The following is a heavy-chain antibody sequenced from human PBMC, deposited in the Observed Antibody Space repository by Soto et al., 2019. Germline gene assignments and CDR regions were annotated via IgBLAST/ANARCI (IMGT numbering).Heavy chain of an antibody. Sequence: EVQLVESGGGLVKPGGSLRLSCAASGFTFSNAWMNWVRQAPGKGLEWVGRIKSKTDGGTTDYAAPVKGRFTISRDNSKXPXYXXMTSLKTEDTAVYYCTTLDGDYPAQAWYYYYVMDVWGQGTTVTVSS. D-gene: IGHD4-17*01. CDR3: TTLDGDYPAQAWYYYYVMDV. V-gene: IGHV3-15*07. CDR1: GFTFSNAW. CDR2: IKSKTDGGTT. J-gene: IGHJ6*02.